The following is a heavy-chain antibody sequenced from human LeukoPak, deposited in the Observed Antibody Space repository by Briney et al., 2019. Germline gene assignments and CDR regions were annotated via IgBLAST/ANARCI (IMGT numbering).Heavy chain of an antibody. Sequence: SETLSLTCTVSGGSISSYYWSWIRQPPGKGLEWIGYIYYSGSTNYNPSLKSRVTISVDTSKNQFSLKLSSLTAADTAVYYCASAPRDCSGGSCFDFDYWGQGTLVTVSS. CDR2: IYYSGST. J-gene: IGHJ4*02. CDR1: GGSISSYY. D-gene: IGHD2-15*01. V-gene: IGHV4-59*01. CDR3: ASAPRDCSGGSCFDFDY.